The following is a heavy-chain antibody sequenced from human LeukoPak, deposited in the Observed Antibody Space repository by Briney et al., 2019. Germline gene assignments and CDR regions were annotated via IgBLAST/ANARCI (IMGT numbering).Heavy chain of an antibody. CDR1: GGSISSYY. CDR2: IYYSGGT. CDR3: ARRRYYDGSGYLE. V-gene: IGHV4-59*01. Sequence: SETLSLTCTVSGGSISSYYWSWIRQPPGKGLEWIGYIYYSGGTNYNPSLKSRVTISVDTSKNQFSLKLSSVTAADTAVYYCARRRYYDGSGYLEWGQGTLLSVSS. D-gene: IGHD3-22*01. J-gene: IGHJ1*01.